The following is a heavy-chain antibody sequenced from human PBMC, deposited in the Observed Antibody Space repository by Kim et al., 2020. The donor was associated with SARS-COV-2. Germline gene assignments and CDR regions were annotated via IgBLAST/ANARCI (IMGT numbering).Heavy chain of an antibody. J-gene: IGHJ6*02. CDR3: ASLGNRSPHYYGMDV. CDR2: IYYSGST. D-gene: IGHD3-16*01. V-gene: IGHV4-59*13. CDR1: GGSISSYY. Sequence: SETLSLTCTVSGGSISSYYWSWIRQPPGKGLEWIGYIYYSGSTNYNPSLKSRVTISVDTSKNQFSLKLSSVTAADTAVYYCASLGNRSPHYYGMDVWGQGTTVTVSS.